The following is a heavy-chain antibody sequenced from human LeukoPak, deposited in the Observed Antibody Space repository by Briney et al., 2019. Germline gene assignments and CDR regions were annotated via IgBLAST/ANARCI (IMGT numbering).Heavy chain of an antibody. CDR3: ARDSPDYYDSSGYYHFDY. D-gene: IGHD3-22*01. CDR1: GGSISSYY. CDR2: IYYSGST. Sequence: PSETLSPTCTVSGGSISSYYWSWIRQPPGKGLEWIGYIYYSGSTNYNPSLKSRVTISVDTSKNQFSLKLSSVTAADTAVYYCARDSPDYYDSSGYYHFDYWGQGTLVTVSS. V-gene: IGHV4-59*01. J-gene: IGHJ4*02.